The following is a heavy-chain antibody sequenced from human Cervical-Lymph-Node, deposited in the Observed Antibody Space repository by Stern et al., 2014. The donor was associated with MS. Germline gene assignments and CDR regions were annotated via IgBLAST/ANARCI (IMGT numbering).Heavy chain of an antibody. D-gene: IGHD2-15*01. CDR3: GRGYCSGGSCFNHFDY. CDR1: GYRFTSYW. V-gene: IGHV5-51*01. CDR2: MFPGDSDT. J-gene: IGHJ4*02. Sequence: EVQLVESGAEVKKPGESLQISCKGSGYRFTSYWIGWVRQMPGKGLVWMGIMFPGDSDTRYSPSFQGQVTISADKSISTAYLQWTSLKASDTAMYYCGRGYCSGGSCFNHFDYWGQGTLVTVSS.